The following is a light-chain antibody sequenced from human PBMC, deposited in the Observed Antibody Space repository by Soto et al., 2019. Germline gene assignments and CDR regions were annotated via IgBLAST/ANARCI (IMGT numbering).Light chain of an antibody. V-gene: IGKV1-39*01. J-gene: IGKJ1*01. Sequence: EIQMTQSPSSLSASVGARVTIACRASQSVSTSVNWYQQLGGKAPKLLIQHSSTLQSGVPSRFSGSGSGTDFTLTISSLQPEDFATYYCQQSYSTPRTFGQGTKVDIK. CDR1: QSVSTS. CDR2: HSS. CDR3: QQSYSTPRT.